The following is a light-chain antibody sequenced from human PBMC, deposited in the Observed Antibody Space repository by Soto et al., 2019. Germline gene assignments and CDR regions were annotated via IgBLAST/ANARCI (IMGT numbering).Light chain of an antibody. J-gene: IGKJ1*01. V-gene: IGKV3-20*01. CDR1: QSVSSNF. CDR3: QQYGSSPRT. Sequence: EIVLTQSPRTLSLSPGERATLSCRASQSVSSNFLAWYQQKPGQAPRLLIYGASSRATGIPDRFGGSGSGTDFTLTISRLEPEDFAVYYCQQYGSSPRTFGQGTKVEIK. CDR2: GAS.